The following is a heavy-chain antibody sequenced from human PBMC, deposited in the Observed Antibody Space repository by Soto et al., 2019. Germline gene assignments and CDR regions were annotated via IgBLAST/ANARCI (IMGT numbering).Heavy chain of an antibody. CDR3: ARVNTDRPPPLDSSWYKPYYYYYGMDV. Sequence: GGSLRLSCAASGFTFSSYSMNWVRQAPGKGLEWVSSISSSSSYIYYADSVKGRFTISRDNAKNSLYLQMNSLRAEDTAVYYCARVNTDRPPPLDSSWYKPYYYYYGMDVWGQGTTVTVSS. J-gene: IGHJ6*02. CDR1: GFTFSSYS. V-gene: IGHV3-21*01. CDR2: ISSSSSYI. D-gene: IGHD6-13*01.